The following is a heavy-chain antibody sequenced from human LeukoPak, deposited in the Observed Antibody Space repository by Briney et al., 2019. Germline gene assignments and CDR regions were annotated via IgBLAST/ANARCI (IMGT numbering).Heavy chain of an antibody. V-gene: IGHV4-34*01. CDR2: INHSGST. CDR1: GGSISSYY. D-gene: IGHD6-6*01. CDR3: VSSSYYYGMDV. Sequence: SETLSLTCTVSGGSISSYYWSWIRQPPGKGLEWIGEINHSGSTNYNPSLKSRVTISVDTSKNQFSLKLSSVTAADTAVYYCVSSSYYYGMDVWGQGTTVTVSS. J-gene: IGHJ6*02.